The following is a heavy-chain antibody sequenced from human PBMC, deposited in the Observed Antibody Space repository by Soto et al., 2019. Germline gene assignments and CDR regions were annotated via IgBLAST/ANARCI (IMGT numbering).Heavy chain of an antibody. J-gene: IGHJ6*02. V-gene: IGHV4-30-2*01. CDR1: GGSISSGGYS. D-gene: IGHD1-26*01. Sequence: SETLSLTCTVSGGSISSGGYSWSWIRQPPGKGLEWIGYIYHSGSTYYNPSLKSRVTISVDRSKNQFSLKLSSVTAADTAVYYCARRREARGYYYGMDVWGQGTTVTVSS. CDR2: IYHSGST. CDR3: ARRREARGYYYGMDV.